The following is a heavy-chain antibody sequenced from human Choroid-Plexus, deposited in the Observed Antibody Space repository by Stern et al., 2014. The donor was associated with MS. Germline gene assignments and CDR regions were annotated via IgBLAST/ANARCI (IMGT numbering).Heavy chain of an antibody. CDR1: GFTFGSCA. J-gene: IGHJ5*02. D-gene: IGHD2/OR15-2a*01. CDR3: AKDRQYLTYFFDH. CDR2: LSYDGSNK. Sequence: VQLVESGGGVVKPGRPLRLSCVASGFTFGSCAMHWVRQAPGKGLEWVAGLSYDGSNKYYADSVKGRFTISRDNSQNTLYMQMSSLRPEDTAVYYCAKDRQYLTYFFDHWGQGSLVTVSS. V-gene: IGHV3-30*18.